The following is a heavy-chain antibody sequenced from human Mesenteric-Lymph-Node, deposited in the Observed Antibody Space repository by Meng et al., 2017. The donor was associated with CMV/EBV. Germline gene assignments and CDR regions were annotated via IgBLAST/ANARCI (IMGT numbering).Heavy chain of an antibody. CDR2: IRSKAYGGTT. CDR3: SYYDFWSAYPNY. CDR1: GFTFGDYA. Sequence: GGSLRLSCTPSGFTFGDYAMSWVRQAPGKGLEWVGFIRSKAYGGTTEYAASVKGRFTISRDDAKNIASLQMNCLKTEDTAVYYCSYYDFWSAYPNYWGQGTLVTVSS. V-gene: IGHV3-49*04. J-gene: IGHJ4*02. D-gene: IGHD3-3*01.